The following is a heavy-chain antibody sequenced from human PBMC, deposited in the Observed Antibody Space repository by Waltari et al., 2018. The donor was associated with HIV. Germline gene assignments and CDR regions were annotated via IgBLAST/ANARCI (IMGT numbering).Heavy chain of an antibody. J-gene: IGHJ6*02. CDR3: ARASTVTPFYYYGMDV. V-gene: IGHV4-31*03. D-gene: IGHD4-17*01. CDR1: GGSISSGGYY. CDR2: IYYSGST. Sequence: QVQLQESGPGLVKPSQTLSLTCTVSGGSISSGGYYWSWIRQHPGKGLEWIGYIYYSGSTYYNPSLKSRVTISVDTSKNQFSLKLSSVTAADTAVYYCARASTVTPFYYYGMDVWGQGTTVTVSS.